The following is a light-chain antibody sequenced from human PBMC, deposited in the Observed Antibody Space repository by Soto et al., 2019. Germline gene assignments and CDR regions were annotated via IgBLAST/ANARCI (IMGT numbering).Light chain of an antibody. Sequence: EIVLTQSACTLSLSLGERATPSCGASQSISSTSLAWYQQKQGQAPRLVIYGASNRATGIPARFSGSGSGTDFSLTISRLETEDFAVYYCHQYDNAPQTYGQGTKVDIK. CDR3: HQYDNAPQT. V-gene: IGKV3-20*01. CDR2: GAS. J-gene: IGKJ2*01. CDR1: QSISSTS.